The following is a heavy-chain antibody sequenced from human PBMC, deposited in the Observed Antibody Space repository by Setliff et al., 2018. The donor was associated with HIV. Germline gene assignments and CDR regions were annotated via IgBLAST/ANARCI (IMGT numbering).Heavy chain of an antibody. CDR2: IYTTGGT. Sequence: SETLSLTCNISGVSIPTNYWNWIRQPAGKGLEWIGRIYTTGGTNYNPTLKSRVTMSIDTSKNQISLKLNSVTAADTATYYCARSNPGITAGLLAYWGPGTLVTVSS. D-gene: IGHD6-13*01. CDR3: ARSNPGITAGLLAY. V-gene: IGHV4-4*07. CDR1: GVSIPTNY. J-gene: IGHJ4*02.